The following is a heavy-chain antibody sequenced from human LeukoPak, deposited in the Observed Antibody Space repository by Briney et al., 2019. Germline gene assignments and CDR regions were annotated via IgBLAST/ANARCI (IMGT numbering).Heavy chain of an antibody. V-gene: IGHV4-4*02. CDR1: GGSISSSNW. D-gene: IGHD1-26*01. J-gene: IGHJ4*02. CDR3: ARVRVVGATGYFDY. CDR2: IYHSGST. Sequence: SETLSLTCAVSGGSISSSNWWSWVRQPPGKGLEWIGEIYHSGSTNYNPSLKSRVTISVDKSKNQFSLKLSSVTAADTAVYYCARVRVVGATGYFDYWGQGTLVTVSS.